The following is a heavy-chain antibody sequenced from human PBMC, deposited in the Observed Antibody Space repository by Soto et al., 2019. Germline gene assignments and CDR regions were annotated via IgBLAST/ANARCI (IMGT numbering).Heavy chain of an antibody. CDR3: ARGQSGYDFNWFDP. J-gene: IGHJ5*02. V-gene: IGHV4-30-2*01. CDR2: IYHSGST. Sequence: QSLTCAVSGGSISSGGYSWSWIRQPPGKGLEWIGYIYHSGSTYYNPSLKSRVTISVDRSKNQFSLTLSSVTAADTAVYYCARGQSGYDFNWFDPWGQGTLVTVSS. CDR1: GGSISSGGYS. D-gene: IGHD5-12*01.